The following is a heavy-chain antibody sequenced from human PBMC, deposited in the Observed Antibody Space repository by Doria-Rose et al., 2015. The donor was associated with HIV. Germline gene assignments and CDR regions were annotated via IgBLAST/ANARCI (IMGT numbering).Heavy chain of an antibody. CDR3: ARTSITIYGRGGMDV. CDR2: DFHSGST. CDR1: GYSISSGYY. J-gene: IGHJ6*02. V-gene: IGHV4-38-2*01. Sequence: QVQLQESGPGLVRPSETLSLTCAVSGYSISSGYYWGWIRQSPGKGLEWIGSDFHSGSTYHNPSLESRVTMSVDTSKNKFSLKLSSVTAADTAVYYCARTSITIYGRGGMDVWGQGTTVTVSS. D-gene: IGHD3-3*01.